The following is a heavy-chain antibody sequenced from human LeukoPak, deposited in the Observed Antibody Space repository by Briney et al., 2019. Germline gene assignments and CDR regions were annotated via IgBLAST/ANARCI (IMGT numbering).Heavy chain of an antibody. Sequence: GGSLRLSCAASGFTFSSYGMHWVRQAPGKGLEWVAVISYDGSNKYYADSVKGRFTISRDNSKNTLYLQMNSLRAEDTAVYYCAKDRYGSGSYYPVGSGFDPWGQGTLVTVSS. CDR1: GFTFSSYG. V-gene: IGHV3-30*18. D-gene: IGHD3-10*01. J-gene: IGHJ5*02. CDR3: AKDRYGSGSYYPVGSGFDP. CDR2: ISYDGSNK.